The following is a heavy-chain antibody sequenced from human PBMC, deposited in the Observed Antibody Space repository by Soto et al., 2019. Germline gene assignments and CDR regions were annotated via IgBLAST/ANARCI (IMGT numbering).Heavy chain of an antibody. CDR1: GGIFSRYA. CDR2: IIPSFGTP. D-gene: IGHD1-26*01. CDR3: ARGSRSTVGPTGWFDP. J-gene: IGHJ5*02. Sequence: QVQLVQSGDEVKKLGSSVKVSCKASGGIFSRYAFSWVRQAPGQGLEWMGGIIPSFGTPNYAQRFQGRVTISEDESTTTVYMDLRRLRSEDTAVYYCARGSRSTVGPTGWFDPWGKGTLVTVSS. V-gene: IGHV1-69*01.